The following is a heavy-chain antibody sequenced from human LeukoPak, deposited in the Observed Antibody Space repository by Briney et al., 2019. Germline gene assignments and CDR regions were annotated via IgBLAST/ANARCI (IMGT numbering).Heavy chain of an antibody. V-gene: IGHV3-48*03. J-gene: IGHJ6*02. CDR3: ARRPRQYGMDV. CDR1: GFTFSSYE. CDR2: ISSSGSTI. Sequence: PGGSLRLSCAASGFTFSSYEMTWVRQAPGKGLEWVSYISSSGSTIYYADSVKGRFTISRDNAKNSLYLQMNSLRAEDTAVYYCARRPRQYGMDVWGQGTTVTVSS.